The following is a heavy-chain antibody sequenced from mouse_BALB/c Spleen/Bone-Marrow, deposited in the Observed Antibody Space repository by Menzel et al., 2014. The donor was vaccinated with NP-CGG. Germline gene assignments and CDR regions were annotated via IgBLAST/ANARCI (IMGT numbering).Heavy chain of an antibody. V-gene: IGHV1S126*01. CDR3: ARRDNAPFAY. J-gene: IGHJ3*01. CDR1: GYSFTSYW. D-gene: IGHD1-3*01. CDR2: IDPSDSET. Sequence: QEQLKESGPQLVRPGASVKISCKASGYSFTSYWMHWVKQRPGQGLEWIGMIDPSDSETKLNQKFKDKATLTVDKSSSTAYLQLSSPTSEDSAVYYCARRDNAPFAYWGQGTLVTVSA.